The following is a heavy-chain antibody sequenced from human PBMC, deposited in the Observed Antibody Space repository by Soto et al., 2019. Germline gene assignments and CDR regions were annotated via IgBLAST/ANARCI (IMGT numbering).Heavy chain of an antibody. CDR2: IVVGSGNT. D-gene: IGHD3-22*01. CDR1: GVTFTSSA. Sequence: MQLVQSGPEVKKPGTSEKVSCKASGVTFTSSAVQWVRQARGQRLEWIGWIVVGSGNTNYAQKFQESVTITRDMSTSTAYMELSSLGSEDTAVYYCALVVANRRAFDIWGQGTMVTVSS. J-gene: IGHJ3*02. V-gene: IGHV1-58*01. CDR3: ALVVANRRAFDI.